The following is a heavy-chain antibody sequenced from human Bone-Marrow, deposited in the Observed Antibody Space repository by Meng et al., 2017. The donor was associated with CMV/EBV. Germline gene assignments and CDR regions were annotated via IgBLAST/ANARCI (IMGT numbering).Heavy chain of an antibody. CDR3: ARDYYYDSSGYYYDYYYGMDV. CDR2: INPNSGGT. J-gene: IGHJ6*02. V-gene: IGHV1-2*02. D-gene: IGHD3-22*01. CDR1: GYTFTGYY. Sequence: ASVKVSCKASGYTFTGYYMHWVRQAPGQGLEWMGWINPNSGGTNYAQKFQGRVTMTRDTSISTAYMELSRLRSDDTAVYYCARDYYYDSSGYYYDYYYGMDVWGQGTTVTFSS.